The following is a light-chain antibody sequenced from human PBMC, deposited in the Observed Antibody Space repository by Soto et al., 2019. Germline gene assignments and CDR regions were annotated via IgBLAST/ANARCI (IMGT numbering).Light chain of an antibody. CDR3: AAWDGSLKGLV. CDR2: LNN. Sequence: QSVLTQPPSASETPGQRVTISCSGSSTNIGANTVNWYQQLPGTAPKLLIYLNNQRPSGVPDRFSGSKSGTSASLAISGLQSEDEADYYCAAWDGSLKGLVFGGGTKLTVL. CDR1: STNIGANT. J-gene: IGLJ2*01. V-gene: IGLV1-44*01.